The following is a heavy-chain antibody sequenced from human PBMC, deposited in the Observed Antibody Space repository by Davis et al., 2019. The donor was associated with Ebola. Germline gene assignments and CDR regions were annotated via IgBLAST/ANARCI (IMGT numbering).Heavy chain of an antibody. J-gene: IGHJ4*02. D-gene: IGHD3-10*01. Sequence: SETLSLTCTVSGGSISSYYWSWIRQPPGKGLEWIGEINHSGSTNYNPSLKSRVTISVDTSKNQFSLKLSSVTAADTAVYYCARGGLDIWFGEFTFDYWGQGTLVTVSS. CDR3: ARGGLDIWFGEFTFDY. CDR2: INHSGST. V-gene: IGHV4-34*01. CDR1: GGSISSYY.